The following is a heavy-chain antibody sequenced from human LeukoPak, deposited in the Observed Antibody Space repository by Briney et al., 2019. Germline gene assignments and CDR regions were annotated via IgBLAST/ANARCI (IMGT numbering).Heavy chain of an antibody. J-gene: IGHJ4*02. CDR3: ARDIGSGSWGRFDY. V-gene: IGHV1-18*01. CDR2: ISAYNGNT. CDR1: GGTFSSYA. Sequence: ASVKVSCKASGGTFSSYAISWVRQAPGQGLEWMGWISAYNGNTNYAQKLQGRVTMTTDTSTSTAYMELRSLRSDDTAVYYCARDIGSGSWGRFDYWGQGTLVTVSS. D-gene: IGHD1-26*01.